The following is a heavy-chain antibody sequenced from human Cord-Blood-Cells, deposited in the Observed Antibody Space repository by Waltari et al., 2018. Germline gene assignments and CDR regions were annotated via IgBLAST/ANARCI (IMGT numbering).Heavy chain of an antibody. J-gene: IGHJ5*02. CDR1: GGSISSSSYY. Sequence: QLQLQESGPGLVKPSETLSLTCTVSGGSISSSSYYWGWIRQPPGKGLEWIGSIYYSGSTYDNPSLKSRVTISVDTSKNQFSLKLSSVTAADTAVYYCARSRRRSGSYNWFDPWGQGTLVTVSS. CDR3: ARSRRRSGSYNWFDP. D-gene: IGHD1-26*01. V-gene: IGHV4-39*01. CDR2: IYYSGST.